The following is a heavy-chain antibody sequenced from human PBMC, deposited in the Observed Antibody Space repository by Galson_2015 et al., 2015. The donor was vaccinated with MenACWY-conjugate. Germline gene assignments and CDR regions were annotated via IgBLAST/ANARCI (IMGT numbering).Heavy chain of an antibody. V-gene: IGHV3-7*01. Sequence: SLRLSCAASGFTFSSYWMSWVRQAPGKGLEWVANIKRDGSEQFYVDSVKGRFTISRDNAKNSLYLQMNSLRVEDTAVCYCARGHYQREAWGLGTLVTVSS. D-gene: IGHD1-26*01. J-gene: IGHJ5*02. CDR2: IKRDGSEQ. CDR1: GFTFSSYW. CDR3: ARGHYQREA.